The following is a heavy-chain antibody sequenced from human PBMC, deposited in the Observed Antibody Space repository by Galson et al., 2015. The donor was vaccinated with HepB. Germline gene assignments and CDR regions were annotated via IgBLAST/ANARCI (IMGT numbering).Heavy chain of an antibody. CDR1: GYTSTNYD. CDR2: MNPNSGNT. CDR3: ARGSSGWYGWFDP. Sequence: SVKVSCKASGYTSTNYDISWVRQAPGQGLEWMGWMNPNSGNTGYAQKFQGRVTMTRNTSISTAYMELSSLRSEDTAVYYCARGSSGWYGWFDPWGQGTLVTVSS. D-gene: IGHD6-19*01. V-gene: IGHV1-8*01. J-gene: IGHJ5*02.